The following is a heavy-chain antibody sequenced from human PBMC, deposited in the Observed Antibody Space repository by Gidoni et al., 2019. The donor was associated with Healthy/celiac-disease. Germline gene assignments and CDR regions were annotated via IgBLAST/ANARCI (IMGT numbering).Heavy chain of an antibody. D-gene: IGHD6-19*01. CDR2: IYYSGST. Sequence: QLQLQESGPGLVKPSETLSLTCTVSGGSISSSSYYWGWIRQPPGKGLEWIGSIYYSGSTYYNPSLKSRVTISVDTSKNQFSLKLSSVTAADTAVYYCAADPIAVAGGLGYWGQGTLVTVSS. V-gene: IGHV4-39*01. J-gene: IGHJ4*02. CDR3: AADPIAVAGGLGY. CDR1: GGSISSSSYY.